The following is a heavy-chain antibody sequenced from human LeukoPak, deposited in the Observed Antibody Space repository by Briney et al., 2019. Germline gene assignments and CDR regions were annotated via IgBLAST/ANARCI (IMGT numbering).Heavy chain of an antibody. CDR3: ARGSEASALDI. CDR2: INPKSGGT. V-gene: IGHV1-2*02. CDR1: GYTFTDYY. Sequence: ASVKVSCKASGYTFTDYYMHWVRQAPGQGLEWMGWINPKSGGTNYAQKFQGGVTMTRDASISTAYMELSRLTSDDTAVYFCARGSEASALDIWGQGTMVTVSS. J-gene: IGHJ3*02.